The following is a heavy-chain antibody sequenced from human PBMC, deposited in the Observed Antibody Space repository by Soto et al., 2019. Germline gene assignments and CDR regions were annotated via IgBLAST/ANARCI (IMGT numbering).Heavy chain of an antibody. Sequence: EVQLLESGGGLVQPGGSLRLSCAASGFTFSSYAMSWVRQAPGKGLEWVSAISGSGGSTYYADSVKGRFTISRDNSKNTLYLQMNSLRAEDTAVYYSAKGGYCSGGSCYTDAFDIWGQGTMVTVSS. CDR3: AKGGYCSGGSCYTDAFDI. J-gene: IGHJ3*02. V-gene: IGHV3-23*01. CDR2: ISGSGGST. CDR1: GFTFSSYA. D-gene: IGHD2-15*01.